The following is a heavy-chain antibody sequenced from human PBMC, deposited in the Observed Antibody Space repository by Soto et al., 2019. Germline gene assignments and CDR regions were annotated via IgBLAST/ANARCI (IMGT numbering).Heavy chain of an antibody. J-gene: IGHJ4*02. V-gene: IGHV3-23*01. Sequence: SGGSLRLSCAASGFTFNDYAMAWVRQAPGQGLEWVSSISGSGGHSSYVDSVRGRFTISRDNVNNILSLDMSDLRAEDTALYYCAKDCRRLAVTGSAFDSWGQGALVTV. D-gene: IGHD6-19*01. CDR1: GFTFNDYA. CDR2: ISGSGGHS. CDR3: AKDCRRLAVTGSAFDS.